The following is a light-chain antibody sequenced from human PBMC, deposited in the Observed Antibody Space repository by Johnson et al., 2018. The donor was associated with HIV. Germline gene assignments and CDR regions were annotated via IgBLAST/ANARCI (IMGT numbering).Light chain of an antibody. CDR2: DNN. V-gene: IGLV1-51*01. CDR3: GTLDSSLSTFYF. J-gene: IGLJ1*01. Sequence: QSVLTQPPSVSAAPGQKVTISCSGSTSNIGNNYVSWYQHLPRTAPKLLIYDNNKRPSGIPDRFSGSKSGKSATLGITGLQTGDEADYYCGTLDSSLSTFYFFGTGTKVTVL. CDR1: TSNIGNNY.